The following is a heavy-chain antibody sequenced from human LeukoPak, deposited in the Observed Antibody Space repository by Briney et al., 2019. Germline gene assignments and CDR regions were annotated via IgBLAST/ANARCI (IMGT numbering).Heavy chain of an antibody. CDR2: MIPNSGNT. V-gene: IGHV1-8*01. CDR1: GYTFTSYD. D-gene: IGHD4-11*01. CDR3: ARGDSNYNYYYYYYMDI. Sequence: AASVKVSCKASGYTFTSYDINWVRQATGQGLEWMGWMIPNSGNTGYAQKFQGRVTMTRNTSISTAYMELSSLRSEDTAVYYCARGDSNYNYYYYYYMDIWGKGTTVTVSS. J-gene: IGHJ6*03.